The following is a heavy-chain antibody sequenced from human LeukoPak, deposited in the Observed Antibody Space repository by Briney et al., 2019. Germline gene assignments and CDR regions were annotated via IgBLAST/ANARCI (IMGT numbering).Heavy chain of an antibody. V-gene: IGHV3-64*01. D-gene: IGHD2/OR15-2a*01. J-gene: IGHJ3*02. Sequence: GGSLRLSCAASGFTFSSYPMHWVRQAPGKGLESVSAVSSNGASTYYENSVKDRFIVSRDNSKNTLYLQLGSLRAEDTAVYYCAREISRGFDIWGQGTMVTVSS. CDR1: GFTFSSYP. CDR2: VSSNGAST. CDR3: AREISRGFDI.